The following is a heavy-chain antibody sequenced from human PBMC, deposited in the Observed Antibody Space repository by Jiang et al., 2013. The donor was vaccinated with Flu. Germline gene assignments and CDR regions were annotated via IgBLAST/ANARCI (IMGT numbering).Heavy chain of an antibody. Sequence: SGLEVKKPGASVKVSCKASGYDLYQLRVSAGCDRPLDKGLSGWDGSALTMVTQTIAQKLQGRVTMTTDTSTSTAYMELRSLRSDDTAVYYCARDVSARDYQDAFDIWGQGTMVTVSS. CDR1: GYDLYQLRV. CDR3: ARDVSARDYQDAFDI. J-gene: IGHJ3*02. D-gene: IGHD4-11*01. V-gene: IGHV1-18*04. CDR2: SALTMVT.